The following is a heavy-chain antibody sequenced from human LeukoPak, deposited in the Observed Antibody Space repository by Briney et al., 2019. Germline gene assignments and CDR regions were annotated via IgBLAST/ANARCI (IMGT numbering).Heavy chain of an antibody. J-gene: IGHJ6*03. CDR2: MKPNRGNT. D-gene: IGHD7-27*01. Sequence: GASVTVSCTASGYTFTSYDINWVRQAPGQGLEWMGWMKPNRGNTGYAQMFQGRVTITRNTSISTAYMELSSLRSEDTAVYYCARVCRPLGNSYYYYMDVWGKGTTVTVSS. V-gene: IGHV1-8*03. CDR1: GYTFTSYD. CDR3: ARVCRPLGNSYYYYMDV.